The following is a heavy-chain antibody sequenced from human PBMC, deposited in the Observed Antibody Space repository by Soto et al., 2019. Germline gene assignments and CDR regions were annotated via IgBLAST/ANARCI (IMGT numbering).Heavy chain of an antibody. CDR1: GVSISSGGYY. CDR2: IYYSGST. D-gene: IGHD3-9*01. V-gene: IGHV4-31*03. Sequence: SETLSLTCTVSGVSISSGGYYWSWIRQHPGKGLEWIGYIYYSGSTYYNPSLKSRVTISVDTSKNQFSLKLSSVTAADTAVYYCARTTHYDIYYMDVWGKGTTVT. CDR3: ARTTHYDIYYMDV. J-gene: IGHJ6*03.